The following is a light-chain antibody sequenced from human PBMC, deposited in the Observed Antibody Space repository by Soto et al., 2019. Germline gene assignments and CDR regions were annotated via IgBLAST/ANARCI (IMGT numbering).Light chain of an antibody. Sequence: QSVLAQPPSASGSPGQSVTISCTGTSSDVGGYIYVSWYQQHPGKAPKLMIYEVSNRPSGVSNRFSGSKSDNTASLTISGLQAEDEADYYCSSYTSSSTYVFGTGTKVTVL. CDR1: SSDVGGYIY. CDR3: SSYTSSSTYV. CDR2: EVS. J-gene: IGLJ1*01. V-gene: IGLV2-14*01.